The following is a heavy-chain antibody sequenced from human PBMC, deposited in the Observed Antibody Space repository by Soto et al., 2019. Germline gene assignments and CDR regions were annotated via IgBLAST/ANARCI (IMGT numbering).Heavy chain of an antibody. D-gene: IGHD3-3*01. CDR3: ARAIFGVVIDSYSFWFDP. Sequence: TAETLSLTCTVSGGSISSGDYYWSWIRQPPGKGLEWIGYIYYSASSYYNLSLKSPVTISVDTSKNQFSLKLSSVTAADTAVYYCARAIFGVVIDSYSFWFDPWGQGTLVT. V-gene: IGHV4-30-4*01. CDR1: GGSISSGDYY. CDR2: IYYSASS. J-gene: IGHJ5*02.